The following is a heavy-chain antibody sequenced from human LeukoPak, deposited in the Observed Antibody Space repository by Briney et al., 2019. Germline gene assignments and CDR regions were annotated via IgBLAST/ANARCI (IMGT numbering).Heavy chain of an antibody. Sequence: SETLSHTCTVSGGSISSGNYYWSWIRQPPGKGLEWIGYIYYSGSTYYNPSLKSRVTISVDTSKNQFSLKLSSVTAADTAVYYCAREGVRDGYADYWGQGTLVTVSS. CDR1: GGSISSGNYY. CDR3: AREGVRDGYADY. CDR2: IYYSGST. V-gene: IGHV4-30-4*01. D-gene: IGHD5-24*01. J-gene: IGHJ4*02.